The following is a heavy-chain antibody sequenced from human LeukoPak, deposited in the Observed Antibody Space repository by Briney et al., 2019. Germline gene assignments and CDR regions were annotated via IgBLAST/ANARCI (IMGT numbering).Heavy chain of an antibody. CDR3: AREARGLSIDH. Sequence: GRSLRLSCVTSVFIFSNHAMHWVRQAPGKGLEWVAAISSDGTKKYYADSVKGRFTISRDNSKNTLDLQMNSLRPEDTAVYYCAREARGLSIDHWGQGTLVSVSS. CDR1: VFIFSNHA. CDR2: ISSDGTKK. J-gene: IGHJ4*02. D-gene: IGHD3-16*01. V-gene: IGHV3-30*04.